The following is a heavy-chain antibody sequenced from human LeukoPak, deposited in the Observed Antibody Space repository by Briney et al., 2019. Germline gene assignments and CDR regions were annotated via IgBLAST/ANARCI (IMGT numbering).Heavy chain of an antibody. CDR1: GYTFTSYG. V-gene: IGHV1-18*01. D-gene: IGHD3-3*01. J-gene: IGHJ5*02. Sequence: GASVKVSCKASGYTFTSYGISWVRQAPGQGLEWMGWISAYNGNTNYAQKLQGRVTMTTDTSTSTAYMELRSLRSDDTAVYYCARDWYYDFCSGYYGDHDHNKFDPWRQGTLVTVSS. CDR2: ISAYNGNT. CDR3: ARDWYYDFCSGYYGDHDHNKFDP.